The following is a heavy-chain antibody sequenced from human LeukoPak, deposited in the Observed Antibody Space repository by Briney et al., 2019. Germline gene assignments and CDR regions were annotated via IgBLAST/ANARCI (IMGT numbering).Heavy chain of an antibody. J-gene: IGHJ4*02. CDR3: ARDEFWFLYYFDY. D-gene: IGHD3-10*01. CDR2: IKKDGSEK. Sequence: GGSLRLSCAAAGFTFSSYWMSWVRQAPGKGLEWVANIKKDGSEKYYVDSVKGRFTISRDNAKNSLYLQMNSLRAEDTAVYYCARDEFWFLYYFDYWGQGTLVTVSS. CDR1: GFTFSSYW. V-gene: IGHV3-7*03.